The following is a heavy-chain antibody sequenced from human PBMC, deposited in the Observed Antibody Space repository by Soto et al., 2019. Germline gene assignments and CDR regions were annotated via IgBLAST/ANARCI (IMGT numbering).Heavy chain of an antibody. V-gene: IGHV1-18*04. J-gene: IGHJ3*02. CDR1: GYTFTSYG. CDR2: ISAYNGNT. D-gene: IGHD5-12*01. Sequence: ASVKVSCKASGYTFTSYGISWVRQAPGQGLEWMGWISAYNGNTNYAQKLQGRVTMTTDTSTSTAYMELRSLRSDDTAVYYCVREGRDGYRMSAFDIWGQGTMVTVSS. CDR3: VREGRDGYRMSAFDI.